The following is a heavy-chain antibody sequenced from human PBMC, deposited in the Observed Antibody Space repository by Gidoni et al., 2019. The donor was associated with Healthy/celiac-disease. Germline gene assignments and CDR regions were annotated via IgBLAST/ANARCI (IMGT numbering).Heavy chain of an antibody. V-gene: IGHV1-2*02. D-gene: IGHD5-12*01. CDR1: GYTFNGYY. Sequence: QMQLVQSGAEVKKPGDSVKVSCKASGYTFNGYYMHWVRQAPGQGLEWMGWINPNSGGTNYAQKFQGRVTMTRDTSISTAYMELSRLRSDDTAVYYCASLQWLRLMEGYFDYWGQGTLVTVSS. J-gene: IGHJ4*02. CDR3: ASLQWLRLMEGYFDY. CDR2: INPNSGGT.